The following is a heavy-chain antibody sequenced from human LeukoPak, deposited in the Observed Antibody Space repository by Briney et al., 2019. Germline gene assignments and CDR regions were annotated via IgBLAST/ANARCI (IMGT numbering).Heavy chain of an antibody. CDR1: GFTFSSYA. CDR3: AIMHGYYDGSGYWVQ. J-gene: IGHJ4*02. CDR2: ISPSADRT. V-gene: IGHV3-23*01. D-gene: IGHD3-22*01. Sequence: GGSLRLSCAASGFTFSSYAMSWVRQAPGKELEWVSFISPSADRTSNADSVEGRFTISRDNPRNTLYLQMNSLRDEDTAVYYCAIMHGYYDGSGYWVQWGQGTLVTVSS.